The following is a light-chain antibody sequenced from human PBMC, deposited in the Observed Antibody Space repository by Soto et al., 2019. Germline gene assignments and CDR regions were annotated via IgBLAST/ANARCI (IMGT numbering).Light chain of an antibody. Sequence: IQMTQSPSSLSSSVGDRVTITCRASQNINNYLNWYQQKPGKAPKLMIYAASTLQRGVPSRFSGSGSGTDFTLTISSLQPEDFATYYCKQSYSSPRTFGQGTKV. CDR2: AAS. J-gene: IGKJ1*01. CDR3: KQSYSSPRT. CDR1: QNINNY. V-gene: IGKV1-39*01.